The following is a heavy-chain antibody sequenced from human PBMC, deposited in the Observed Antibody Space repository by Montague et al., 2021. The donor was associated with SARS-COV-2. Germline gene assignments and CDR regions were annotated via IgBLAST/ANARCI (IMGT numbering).Heavy chain of an antibody. CDR3: ARLGDGVVPSPILGVGPYYSCYYMDV. CDR1: GGSISSYY. CDR2: IYYSGST. Sequence: SETLSLTCTVSGGSISSYYWSWIRQPPGKGLEWIGYIYYSGSTNYNPSLKSRVTISVDTSKNQFSLKLSSVTAADTAVYYCARLGDGVVPSPILGVGPYYSCYYMDVWGKGTTVAVSS. J-gene: IGHJ6*03. D-gene: IGHD3-10*01. V-gene: IGHV4-59*01.